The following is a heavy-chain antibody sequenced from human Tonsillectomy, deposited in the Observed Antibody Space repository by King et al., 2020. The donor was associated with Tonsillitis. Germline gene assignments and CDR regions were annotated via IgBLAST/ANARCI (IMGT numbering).Heavy chain of an antibody. CDR3: ARGTSTGNWIDY. CDR1: GFTFSSYW. J-gene: IGHJ4*02. CDR2: ISPDGRST. Sequence: VQLVQSGGGLVQPGGSLRLSCAASGFTFSSYWMHWVRQAPGRGLVWVSRISPDGRSTAYADSVKGRFTISRDNADNTLYLQMNRQRAEDTAQYYCARGTSTGNWIDYWGQGTLVTVSS. D-gene: IGHD1-1*01. V-gene: IGHV3-74*02.